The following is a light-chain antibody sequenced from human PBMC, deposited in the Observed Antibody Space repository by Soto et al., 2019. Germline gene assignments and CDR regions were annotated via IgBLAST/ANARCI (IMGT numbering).Light chain of an antibody. CDR1: SSDVGGYNY. Sequence: QSALTQPASVSGSPGQSITISCTETSSDVGGYNYVSWYQQHPGKAPKLMIYDVSNRPSGVSNRFSGSKSGNTASLTISGLQAEDEADYYCSSYTSSSNVFGTGTKLTVL. CDR2: DVS. J-gene: IGLJ1*01. CDR3: SSYTSSSNV. V-gene: IGLV2-14*01.